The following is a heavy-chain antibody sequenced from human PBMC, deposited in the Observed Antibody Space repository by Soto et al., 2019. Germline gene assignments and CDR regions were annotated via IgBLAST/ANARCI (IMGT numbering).Heavy chain of an antibody. J-gene: IGHJ6*02. V-gene: IGHV1-69*01. CDR1: GGSIRRQG. Sequence: QVRLMQSGPEVKTPGSSVKVSCRASGGSIRRQGISWVRQAPGQGLEWMGGIIPVFETANYAQKFQGRLTLTADESTNTVYMDLSSLTSEDSAVYYCARDPPITGSLRGTPLMAVWGQGTTVTVSS. CDR2: IIPVFETA. CDR3: ARDPPITGSLRGTPLMAV. D-gene: IGHD1-20*01.